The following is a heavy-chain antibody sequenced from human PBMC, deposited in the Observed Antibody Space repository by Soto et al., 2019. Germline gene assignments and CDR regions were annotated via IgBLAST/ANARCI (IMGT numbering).Heavy chain of an antibody. J-gene: IGHJ6*03. V-gene: IGHV3-23*01. Sequence: GGSLRLSCAASGFTFSSYAMSWVRQAPGKGLEWVSAISGSGGSTYYADSVKGRFTISRDNSKNTLYLQMNSLRAEDTAVYYCAKARMYYDFWSGYYNYYYYMDVWGKGTTVTVSS. CDR1: GFTFSSYA. CDR3: AKARMYYDFWSGYYNYYYYMDV. CDR2: ISGSGGST. D-gene: IGHD3-3*01.